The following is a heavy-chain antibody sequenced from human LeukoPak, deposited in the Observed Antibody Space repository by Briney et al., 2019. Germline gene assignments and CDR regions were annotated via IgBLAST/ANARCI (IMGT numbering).Heavy chain of an antibody. CDR2: INSDGSST. CDR1: GFTFSSYW. V-gene: IGHV3-74*01. J-gene: IGHJ4*02. CDR3: ARDRDGPDY. D-gene: IGHD5-24*01. Sequence: PGGSLRLSCAASGFTFSSYWMHWVRRGPGKGLVWVSRINSDGSSTRHADSVKGRFTISRDNAENMVYLQMNSLRDEDTAVYYCARDRDGPDYWGQGTLVTVSS.